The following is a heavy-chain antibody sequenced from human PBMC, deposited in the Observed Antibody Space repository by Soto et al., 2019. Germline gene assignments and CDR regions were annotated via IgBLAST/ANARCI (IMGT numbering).Heavy chain of an antibody. Sequence: QITLNESGPPQVNPRQTLTLTCTFSGFSLTTSGVGVGWIRQSPGKAPAWLALIYWDDDKRYSPSLKSRLTITKDTSKNQVGLTMADLDPADTATYYCAHRVLRTVFGLVTTTAIYFDFWGQGTPVAVSS. V-gene: IGHV2-5*02. CDR2: IYWDDDK. D-gene: IGHD3-3*01. CDR3: AHRVLRTVFGLVTTTAIYFDF. CDR1: GFSLTTSGVG. J-gene: IGHJ4*02.